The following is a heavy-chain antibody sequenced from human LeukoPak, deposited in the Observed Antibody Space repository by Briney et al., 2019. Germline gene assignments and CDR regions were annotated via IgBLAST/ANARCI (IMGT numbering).Heavy chain of an antibody. D-gene: IGHD3-3*01. J-gene: IGHJ6*02. CDR1: GGSISSGGYY. CDR3: ARVETYYDFWSGPYYGMDV. Sequence: SETLSLTCTVSGGSISSGGYYWSWIRQHPGKGLEWIGYIYYSGSTYYNPSLKSRVTISVDTSKNQFSLKLSSVTAADTAVYYCARVETYYDFWSGPYYGMDVWGQGTTVTVSS. V-gene: IGHV4-31*03. CDR2: IYYSGST.